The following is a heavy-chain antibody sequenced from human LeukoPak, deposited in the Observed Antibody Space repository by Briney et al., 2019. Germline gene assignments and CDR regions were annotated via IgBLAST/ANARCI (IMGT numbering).Heavy chain of an antibody. Sequence: SETLSLTCAVYGGSFSGYYWSWIRQPPGKGLEWIGEINHSGSTNYNPSPKSRVTISVDTSKNQFSLKLSSVTAADTAVYYCASKGSAGSQYDQTTYYYYMDVWGKGTTVTVSS. V-gene: IGHV4-34*01. D-gene: IGHD3-10*01. CDR1: GGSFSGYY. CDR3: ASKGSAGSQYDQTTYYYYMDV. CDR2: INHSGST. J-gene: IGHJ6*03.